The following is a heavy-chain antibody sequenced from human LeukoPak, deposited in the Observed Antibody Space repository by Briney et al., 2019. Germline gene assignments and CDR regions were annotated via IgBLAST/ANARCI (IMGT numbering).Heavy chain of an antibody. Sequence: PGGSLRLSCAASGFIFSDYYMSWIRQAPGKGLEWVAVIWYDGSNKYYADSVKGRFTISRDNSKNTLYLQMNSLRAEDTAVYYCAREGRITGTPGSWFDPWGQGTLVTVSS. V-gene: IGHV3-33*08. D-gene: IGHD1-20*01. CDR1: GFIFSDYY. CDR2: IWYDGSNK. CDR3: AREGRITGTPGSWFDP. J-gene: IGHJ5*02.